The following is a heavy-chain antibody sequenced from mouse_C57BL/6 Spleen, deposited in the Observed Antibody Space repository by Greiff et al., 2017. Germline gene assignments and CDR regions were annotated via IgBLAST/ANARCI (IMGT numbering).Heavy chain of an antibody. D-gene: IGHD1-1*01. CDR1: GYTFTSYW. V-gene: IGHV1-69*01. Sequence: QVQLQQPGAELVKPGASVKLSCKASGYTFTSYWMHWVKQRPGQGLEWIGEIDPTDSYTNYNKKFKGKSTMTGDKSSSTAYMQLSSLTSEDSAVYYGAICFHYYGSSNWYFDVGGTGTTVTVSS. J-gene: IGHJ1*03. CDR3: AICFHYYGSSNWYFDV. CDR2: IDPTDSYT.